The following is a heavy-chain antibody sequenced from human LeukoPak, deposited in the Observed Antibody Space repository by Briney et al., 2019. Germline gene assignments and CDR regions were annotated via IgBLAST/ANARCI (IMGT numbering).Heavy chain of an antibody. V-gene: IGHV1-18*01. CDR2: ISAYNGNT. CDR1: GYTFTSYG. CDR3: ARDAEIYYDSSGYGSLFDY. Sequence: ASVKVSCKASGYTFTSYGISWVRQAPGQGLEWMGWISAYNGNTNYAQKLQGRVTMTTDTSTSTAYMELRSLRSDDTAVYYCARDAEIYYDSSGYGSLFDYWGQGTLVTVSS. J-gene: IGHJ4*02. D-gene: IGHD3-22*01.